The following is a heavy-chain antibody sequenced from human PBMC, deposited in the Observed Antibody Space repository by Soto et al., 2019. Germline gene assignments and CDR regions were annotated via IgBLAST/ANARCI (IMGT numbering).Heavy chain of an antibody. CDR2: IYYSGST. D-gene: IGHD3-3*01. Sequence: SETLSLTCTVSGGSISSSSYYWGWIRQPPGKGLEWIGSIYYSGSTYYNPSLKSRVTISVDTSKNQFSLKLSSVTAADTAVYYCANPTKAYDFWSGYIYGMDVWGQGTTVTVSS. CDR1: GGSISSSSYY. J-gene: IGHJ6*02. V-gene: IGHV4-39*01. CDR3: ANPTKAYDFWSGYIYGMDV.